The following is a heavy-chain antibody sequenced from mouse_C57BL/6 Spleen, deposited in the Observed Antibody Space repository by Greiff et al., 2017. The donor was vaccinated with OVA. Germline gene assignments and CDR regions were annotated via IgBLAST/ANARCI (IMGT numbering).Heavy chain of an antibody. Sequence: QVQLKQSGAELVRPGASVKLSCKASGYTFTDYYINWVKQRPGQGLEWIARIYPGSGNTYYTEKFTGKATLTAEKSSSTAYMQLSSLTSEDSAVYFCARAGGTGTAAYWGQGTLVTVSA. V-gene: IGHV1-76*01. J-gene: IGHJ3*01. CDR3: ARAGGTGTAAY. CDR2: IYPGSGNT. D-gene: IGHD3-3*01. CDR1: GYTFTDYY.